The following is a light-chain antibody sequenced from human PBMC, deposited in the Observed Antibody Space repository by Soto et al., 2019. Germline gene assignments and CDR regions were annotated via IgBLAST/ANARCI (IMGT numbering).Light chain of an antibody. CDR3: SSYTGSSIYV. CDR2: DVS. CDR1: SSDVGGYNY. V-gene: IGLV2-14*01. Sequence: QSALTQPASVSGSPGQSITISCTGTSSDVGGYNYVSWYQQHPGKAPKLMIYDVSNRPSGISNRFSGSKSGNTASLTISGLQAEDEADYYCSSYTGSSIYVFGTGTKVTVL. J-gene: IGLJ1*01.